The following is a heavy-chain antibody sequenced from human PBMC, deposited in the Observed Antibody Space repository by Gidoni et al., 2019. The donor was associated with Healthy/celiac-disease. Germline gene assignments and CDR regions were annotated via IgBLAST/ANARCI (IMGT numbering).Heavy chain of an antibody. V-gene: IGHV4-39*01. Sequence: QLQLQESGPGLVKPSETLSLTCTVAGGSISSISYYWGWIRQPPGKGLEWIGSIYYSGSTYYNPSLKSRVTISVDTSKNQFSLKLSSVTAADTAVYYCARHYYDILTGYYSDYWGQGTLVTVSS. D-gene: IGHD3-9*01. CDR2: IYYSGST. CDR1: GGSISSISYY. CDR3: ARHYYDILTGYYSDY. J-gene: IGHJ4*02.